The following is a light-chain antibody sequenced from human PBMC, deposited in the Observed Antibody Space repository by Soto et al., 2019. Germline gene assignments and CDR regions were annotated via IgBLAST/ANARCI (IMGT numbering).Light chain of an antibody. V-gene: IGKV3-15*01. J-gene: IGKJ1*01. CDR1: QSVRSS. CDR2: DAS. CDR3: QHYNSYSEA. Sequence: EILMTQSPCTLAVSPGERATLFCRASQSVRSSLAWYQQKPGQAPRLLIYDASTRATGIPARFRGSGSGTEFTLTISSLQPDDFEPYYCQHYNSYSEAFGQGTKVDIK.